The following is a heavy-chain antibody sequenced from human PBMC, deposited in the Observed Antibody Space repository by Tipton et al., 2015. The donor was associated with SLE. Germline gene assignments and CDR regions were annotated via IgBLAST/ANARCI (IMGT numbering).Heavy chain of an antibody. CDR3: ARSRYDSSGYYQPRAAAFDI. CDR2: INHSGGT. Sequence: TLSLTCAVYGGSFSGYYWSWIRQPLGKGLEWIGEINHSGGTNYNPSLKSRVTISVDTSKNQFSLKLSSVTAADTAVYYCARSRYDSSGYYQPRAAAFDIWGQGTMVTVSS. J-gene: IGHJ3*02. V-gene: IGHV4-34*01. CDR1: GGSFSGYY. D-gene: IGHD3-22*01.